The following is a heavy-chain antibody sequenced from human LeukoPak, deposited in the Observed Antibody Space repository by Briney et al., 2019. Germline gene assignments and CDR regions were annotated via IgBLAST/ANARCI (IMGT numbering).Heavy chain of an antibody. Sequence: GGSLRLSCAASGLTFSNFAMSWVRQAPGKGLEWVSAISGSGGDTYYADSVKGRFTISRDNAKSTLYLQMNSLRAEDTALYYCAKDTLLLLYWGQGTLVTVSS. D-gene: IGHD2-21*01. V-gene: IGHV3-23*01. CDR2: ISGSGGDT. CDR3: AKDTLLLLY. CDR1: GLTFSNFA. J-gene: IGHJ4*02.